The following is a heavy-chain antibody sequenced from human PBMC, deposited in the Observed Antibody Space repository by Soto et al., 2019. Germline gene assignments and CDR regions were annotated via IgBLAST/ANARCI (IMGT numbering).Heavy chain of an antibody. CDR1: GFTVSSNY. V-gene: IGHV3-66*01. D-gene: IGHD6-19*01. CDR2: IYGGGST. J-gene: IGHJ6*02. CDR3: AKMAGDYYYGMDV. Sequence: EVQLVESGGGLVQPGGSLRLSCAASGFTVSSNYMSWVRQAPGKGLEWVSVIYGGGSTYYADFVKGRFTISRDSSKNTLYLQMNSLRAEDTSVYYCAKMAGDYYYGMDVWGHGTTVTVSS.